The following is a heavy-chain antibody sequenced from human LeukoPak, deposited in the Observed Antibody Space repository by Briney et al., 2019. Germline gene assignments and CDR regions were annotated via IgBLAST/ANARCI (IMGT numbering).Heavy chain of an antibody. Sequence: SETLSLTCTVSGGSISSYYWSWIRQPPGKGLEWIGYIYYSGSTNYNPSLKSRVTISVKTSKNQFSLKLRSVTAADTAVYYCAILYSSSSYAFDIWGQGTMVTVSS. V-gene: IGHV4-59*01. J-gene: IGHJ3*02. D-gene: IGHD6-6*01. CDR3: AILYSSSSYAFDI. CDR1: GGSISSYY. CDR2: IYYSGST.